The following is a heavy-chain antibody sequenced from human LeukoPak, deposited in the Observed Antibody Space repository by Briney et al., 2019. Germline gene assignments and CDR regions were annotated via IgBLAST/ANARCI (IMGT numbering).Heavy chain of an antibody. J-gene: IGHJ3*02. CDR3: ARDLRGDAFDI. V-gene: IGHV3-74*01. CDR2: INNDGTTT. CDR1: GFTLSRYW. Sequence: GGALRLSFAASGFTLSRYWMHWGRQAPGKGVEWVSRINNDGTTTSYADSVTGRVTISRDNAKNTLYLQMNSLRAEDTAVYYCARDLRGDAFDIWGQGTMVTVSS.